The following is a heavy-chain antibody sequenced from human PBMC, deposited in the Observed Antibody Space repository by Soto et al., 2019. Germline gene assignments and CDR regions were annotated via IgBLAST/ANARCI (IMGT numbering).Heavy chain of an antibody. CDR2: IYPGDSDT. Sequence: GESLKISCKGSGYSFTSYWIGWVRQMPGKGLEWMGIIYPGDSDTRYSPSFQGQVTTSADKSISTAYLQWSSLKASDTAIYYCARQGGYSSSNYYYYYGMDVWGQGTTVTVSS. V-gene: IGHV5-51*01. D-gene: IGHD6-13*01. CDR3: ARQGGYSSSNYYYYYGMDV. CDR1: GYSFTSYW. J-gene: IGHJ6*02.